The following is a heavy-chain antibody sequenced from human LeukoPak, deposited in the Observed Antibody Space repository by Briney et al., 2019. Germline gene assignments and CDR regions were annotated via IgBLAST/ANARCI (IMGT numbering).Heavy chain of an antibody. V-gene: IGHV3-30*02. CDR3: AKDEETWFGEPREYYYYMDV. Sequence: GGSLRLSCAASGFTFSSYGMHWVRQAPGKGLEWVAFIRYDGSNKYYADSVKGRFTISRDNSKNTLYLQMNSLRAEDTAVYYCAKDEETWFGEPREYYYYMDVWGKGTTVTISS. J-gene: IGHJ6*03. CDR1: GFTFSSYG. CDR2: IRYDGSNK. D-gene: IGHD3-10*01.